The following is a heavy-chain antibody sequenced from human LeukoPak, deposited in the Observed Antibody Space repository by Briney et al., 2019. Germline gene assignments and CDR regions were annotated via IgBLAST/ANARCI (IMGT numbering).Heavy chain of an antibody. V-gene: IGHV1-18*01. D-gene: IGHD3-10*01. Sequence: ASVKVSCKASGYTFTNYGISWVRQVPGQGLEWMGWISAYSGNTDYAQKLQGRVTMTTDTSTSTAYMELRSLRSDDTAVYYCARERGPMVRGVHYYYYGMDVWGQGTTVTVSS. J-gene: IGHJ6*02. CDR2: ISAYSGNT. CDR1: GYTFTNYG. CDR3: ARERGPMVRGVHYYYYGMDV.